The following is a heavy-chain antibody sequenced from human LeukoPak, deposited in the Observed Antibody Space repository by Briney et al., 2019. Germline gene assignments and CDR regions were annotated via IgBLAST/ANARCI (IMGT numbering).Heavy chain of an antibody. V-gene: IGHV3-48*03. J-gene: IGHJ4*02. D-gene: IGHD1-26*01. CDR2: ISASGTIT. CDR3: ATPRGSGSYLAFDY. CDR1: GFTFSSYE. Sequence: GGSLRLSCAASGFTFSSYEMNWVRQAPGKGLEWISYISASGTITHYANSVEGRFTISRDNAKNTLYLQMNSLRAEDTAVYYCATPRGSGSYLAFDYWGQGTLVTVSS.